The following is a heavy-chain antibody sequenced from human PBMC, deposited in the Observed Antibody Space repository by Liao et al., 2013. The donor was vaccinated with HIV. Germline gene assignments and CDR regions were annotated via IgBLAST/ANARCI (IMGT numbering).Heavy chain of an antibody. CDR3: ARDGTGTGDYAFDI. CDR2: FSATGTI. D-gene: IGHD7-27*01. Sequence: QVQLHESGPGLVKPSETLSLTCTVSGYSISSYYWTWIRQSAGKGLEWIGHFSATGTINYNSSLKRRVTISVDTSKKQFSLKLSSVTAADTAVYYCARDGTGTGDYAFDIWGQGTMVTVSS. CDR1: GYSISSYY. V-gene: IGHV4-4*07. J-gene: IGHJ3*02.